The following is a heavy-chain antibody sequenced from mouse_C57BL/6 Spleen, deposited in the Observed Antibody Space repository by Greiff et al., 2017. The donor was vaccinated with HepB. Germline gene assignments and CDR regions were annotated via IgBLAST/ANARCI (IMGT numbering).Heavy chain of an antibody. CDR3: TRKAPSSRGFAY. J-gene: IGHJ3*01. Sequence: QVQLKESGAELVRPGASVTLSCKASGYTFTDYEMHWVKQTPVHGLEWIGAIDPETGGTAYNQKFKGKAILTADKSSSTAYMELRSLTSEDSAVYYCTRKAPSSRGFAYWGQGTLVTVAA. CDR1: GYTFTDYE. CDR2: IDPETGGT. V-gene: IGHV1-15*01.